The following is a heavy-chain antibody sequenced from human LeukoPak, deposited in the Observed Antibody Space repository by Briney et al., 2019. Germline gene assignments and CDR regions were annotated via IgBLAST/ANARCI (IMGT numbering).Heavy chain of an antibody. Sequence: PGGSLRLSCAASGFTFNDYEMNWVRQAPGKGLEWISYISSAGSDMYYADFVKGRFTVSRDNAKNSLFLQMNSLRAEDTAVYYCARDTPKFSSSADYRGQGTLVTVSS. CDR3: ARDTPKFSSSADY. V-gene: IGHV3-48*03. D-gene: IGHD6-6*01. J-gene: IGHJ4*02. CDR2: ISSAGSDM. CDR1: GFTFNDYE.